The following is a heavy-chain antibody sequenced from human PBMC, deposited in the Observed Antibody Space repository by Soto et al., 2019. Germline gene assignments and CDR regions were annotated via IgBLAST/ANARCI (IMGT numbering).Heavy chain of an antibody. CDR2: IGTDGDT. Sequence: LRLSCSASGFTFGSYDMHWVRKGPGKGLEWVSAIGTDGDTNYAGSVKGRFTISRENAKNSLYLQMNSLRAGDTAIYFCARAIGPTLFDYWRQGTLVTVSS. D-gene: IGHD3-22*01. CDR3: ARAIGPTLFDY. J-gene: IGHJ4*02. V-gene: IGHV3-13*04. CDR1: GFTFGSYD.